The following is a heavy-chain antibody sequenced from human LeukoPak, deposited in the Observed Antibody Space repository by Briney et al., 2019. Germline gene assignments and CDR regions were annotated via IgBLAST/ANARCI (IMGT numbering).Heavy chain of an antibody. CDR2: ISAYNGNT. V-gene: IGHV1-18*01. Sequence: ASVKVSCKASGYTFTNYGINWVRQAPGQGLEWMGWISAYNGNTNYAQKLQGRVTMTTDTSTNTAYMDLRRLRSDDTAVYYCARSTRRVNFGDPNGFDPWGKGTLVTVSS. J-gene: IGHJ5*02. CDR3: ARSTRRVNFGDPNGFDP. CDR1: GYTFTNYG. D-gene: IGHD3-10*01.